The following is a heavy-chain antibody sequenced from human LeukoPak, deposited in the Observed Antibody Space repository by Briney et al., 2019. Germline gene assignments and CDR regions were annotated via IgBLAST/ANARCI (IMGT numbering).Heavy chain of an antibody. CDR2: IYTSGST. Sequence: SETLSLTCTVSGGSISSCYWSWIRQPAGKGLEWIGRIYTSGSTNYNPSLKSRVTMSVDTSKNQFSLKLSSVTAADTAVYYCATTIFGVVQVDYWGQGTLVTVSS. J-gene: IGHJ4*02. CDR1: GGSISSCY. D-gene: IGHD3-3*01. V-gene: IGHV4-4*07. CDR3: ATTIFGVVQVDY.